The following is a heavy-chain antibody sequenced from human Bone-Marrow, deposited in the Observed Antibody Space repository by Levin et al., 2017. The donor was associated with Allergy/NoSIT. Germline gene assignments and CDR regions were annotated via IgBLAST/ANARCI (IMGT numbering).Heavy chain of an antibody. CDR1: AFTFSDYP. Sequence: GESLKISCSASAFTFSDYPMHWVRQAPGKGLECVSSITPSGDRTFYADSVKGRFTISRDNSKNTLYLQMSSLRADDTAVYYCVRRAAIGWYDSWGQGTLVTVSS. J-gene: IGHJ5*01. D-gene: IGHD2-15*01. CDR3: VRRAAIGWYDS. CDR2: ITPSGDRT. V-gene: IGHV3-64D*06.